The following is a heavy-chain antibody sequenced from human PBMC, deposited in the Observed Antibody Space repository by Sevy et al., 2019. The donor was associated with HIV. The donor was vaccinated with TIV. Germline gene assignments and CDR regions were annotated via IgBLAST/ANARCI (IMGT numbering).Heavy chain of an antibody. CDR3: ARGVGGPGVMITFGGVKYAFDF. D-gene: IGHD3-16*01. CDR2: IHYSGRT. Sequence: SETLSLTCTVSGGSITTTDYYWSWIRQSPRKGLEWIGYIHYSGRTYYNPSLKGRVTMSVDTSRNQFSLRLNSVTATDTAVYYCARGVGGPGVMITFGGVKYAFDFWGQGRTVTVSS. V-gene: IGHV4-30-4*01. CDR1: GGSITTTDYY. J-gene: IGHJ3*01.